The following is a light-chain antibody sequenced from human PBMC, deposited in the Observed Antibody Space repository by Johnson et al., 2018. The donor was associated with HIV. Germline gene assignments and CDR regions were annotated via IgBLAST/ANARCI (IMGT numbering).Light chain of an antibody. CDR1: SSNIGNNY. Sequence: QSVLTQPPSVSAAPGQKVTISCSGSSSNIGNNYVSWYQQLPGTAPKLLIYDNYKRPSGIPDRFSASKSGTSATLGITGLQTGDEADYYCGAWDSTLSGGLYVFGTWTKVTGL. J-gene: IGLJ1*01. V-gene: IGLV1-51*01. CDR2: DNY. CDR3: GAWDSTLSGGLYV.